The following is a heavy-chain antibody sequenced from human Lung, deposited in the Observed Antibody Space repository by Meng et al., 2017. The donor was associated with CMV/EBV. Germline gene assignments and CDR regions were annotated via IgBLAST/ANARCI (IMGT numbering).Heavy chain of an antibody. D-gene: IGHD4-23*01. CDR2: ISSSSSYI. CDR3: ATRITTVDTVDD. J-gene: IGHJ1*01. V-gene: IGHV3-21*01. Sequence: SPKISLAASGFTFCSYSVNWVRQGPGKGLEWVSSISSSSSYIYYADSVNGRFTNSRDNAKKSLYMQMNSLRAEDTARYYCATRITTVDTVDDWGQGTLVTVSS. CDR1: GFTFCSYS.